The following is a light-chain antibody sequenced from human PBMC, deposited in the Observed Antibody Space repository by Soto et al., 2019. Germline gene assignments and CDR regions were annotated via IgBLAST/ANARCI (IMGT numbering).Light chain of an antibody. V-gene: IGKV3-15*01. CDR1: QGIGST. CDR2: DAS. Sequence: IVMTQSPATLSVSPGERATLSCRASQGIGSTLAWYQQKPGQTPRLLIYDASTRATGIPARFSGIGSGTEFTLIISSLQSEDFATYYCLQHNSYPITFGQGTRLEI. CDR3: LQHNSYPIT. J-gene: IGKJ5*01.